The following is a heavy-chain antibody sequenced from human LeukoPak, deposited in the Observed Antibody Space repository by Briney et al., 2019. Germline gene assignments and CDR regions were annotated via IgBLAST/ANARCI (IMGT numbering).Heavy chain of an antibody. CDR2: SKDKTNGYTT. CDR1: GFTFRSYN. J-gene: IGHJ4*02. CDR3: ARRVFGGNCYYDF. Sequence: GGSLRLSCAASGFTFRSYNMIWVRQAPGKGLEWVGRSKDKTNGYTTDYAASVEGRFTISRDDSKNSLFLQLNSLKTEDTAVYYCARRVFGGNCYYDFWGQGALVTVSS. D-gene: IGHD4-23*01. V-gene: IGHV3-72*01.